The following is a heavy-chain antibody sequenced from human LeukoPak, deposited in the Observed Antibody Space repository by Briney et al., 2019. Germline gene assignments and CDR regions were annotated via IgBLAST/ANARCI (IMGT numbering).Heavy chain of an antibody. D-gene: IGHD1-26*01. Sequence: KTSETLSLTCTVSSDSINTAAYYWTWIRQHPGKGLEWIGNTYYNGNTFDNPSLKSRVTMSVDTSKNQFSLNLSSVTAADTAVYYCARDSGGATGKFDYWGQGALVTVSS. J-gene: IGHJ4*02. CDR1: SDSINTAAYY. CDR3: ARDSGGATGKFDY. CDR2: TYYNGNT. V-gene: IGHV4-31*03.